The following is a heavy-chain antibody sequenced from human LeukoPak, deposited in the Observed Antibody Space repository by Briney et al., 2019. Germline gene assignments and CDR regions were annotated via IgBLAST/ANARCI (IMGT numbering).Heavy chain of an antibody. D-gene: IGHD6-19*01. CDR3: ARIAVAGTYYYYYMDV. Sequence: GGSLRLSCAASGFTFSDYYMSCIRQAPGKGLEWVSYISSSGSTIYYADSVKGRFTISRDNAKNSLYLQMNSLRAEDTAVYYCARIAVAGTYYYYYMDVWGKGTTVTVSS. CDR2: ISSSGSTI. V-gene: IGHV3-11*01. J-gene: IGHJ6*03. CDR1: GFTFSDYY.